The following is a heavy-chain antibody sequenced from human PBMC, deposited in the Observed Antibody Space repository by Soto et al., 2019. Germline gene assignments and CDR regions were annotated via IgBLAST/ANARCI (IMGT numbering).Heavy chain of an antibody. V-gene: IGHV1-69*13. Sequence: ASVKVSCKASGGTFSSYAISWVRQAPGQGLEWMGGIIPIFGTANYAQKFQGRVTITADESTSTAYMELSSLRSEDTAVYYCARNLMVYAIMYYGMDVWGQGTTVTVSS. D-gene: IGHD2-8*01. CDR3: ARNLMVYAIMYYGMDV. J-gene: IGHJ6*02. CDR1: GGTFSSYA. CDR2: IIPIFGTA.